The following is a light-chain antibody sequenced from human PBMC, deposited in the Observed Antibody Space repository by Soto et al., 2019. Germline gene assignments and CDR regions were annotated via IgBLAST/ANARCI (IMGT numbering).Light chain of an antibody. Sequence: DIVMTQSPDFLAVSLGERATINCKSSQSLFYNSNNNDYLAWYQQKAGQPPKLLIYWASTRESGVPDRFSGSGSGTDFTLTISSLQAEDVAVYYCQQYYSTPFTFGGGTKVEIK. CDR1: QSLFYNSNNNDY. V-gene: IGKV4-1*01. J-gene: IGKJ4*01. CDR3: QQYYSTPFT. CDR2: WAS.